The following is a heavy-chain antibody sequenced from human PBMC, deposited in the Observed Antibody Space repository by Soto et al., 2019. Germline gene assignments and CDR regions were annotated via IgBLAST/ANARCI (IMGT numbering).Heavy chain of an antibody. CDR3: ARHTSRRDYGDFDY. CDR1: GGSISGYY. D-gene: IGHD2-21*01. CDR2: VYYTGST. V-gene: IGHV4-59*08. Sequence: SETLSLTCTVSGGSISGYYWSWLRQPPGKGLEYIGYVYYTGSTNYNPSLKSRVTISVDTSKNQFSLKLSSVTAADTAVYYCARHTSRRDYGDFDYWGQGTLVTVSS. J-gene: IGHJ4*02.